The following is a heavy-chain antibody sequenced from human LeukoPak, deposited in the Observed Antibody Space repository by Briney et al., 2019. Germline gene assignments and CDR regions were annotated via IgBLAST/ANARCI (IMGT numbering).Heavy chain of an antibody. Sequence: SETLSLTCAVYGGSFSGYYWSWIRQPAGKGLEWIGRIYTSGSTNYNPSLKSRVTMSIDTPKNQFSLKLSSVTAADTAVYYCARESSSALNFDYWGQGTLVTVSS. V-gene: IGHV4-4*07. D-gene: IGHD6-6*01. CDR1: GGSFSGYY. J-gene: IGHJ4*02. CDR3: ARESSSALNFDY. CDR2: IYTSGST.